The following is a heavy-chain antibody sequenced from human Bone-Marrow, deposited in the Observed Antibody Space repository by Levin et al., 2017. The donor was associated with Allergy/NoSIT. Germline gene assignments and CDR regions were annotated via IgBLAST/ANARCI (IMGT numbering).Heavy chain of an antibody. CDR1: GFTFSSHV. J-gene: IGHJ6*02. D-gene: IGHD2-21*02. CDR3: ARRSYCEADCQSTGRDV. Sequence: GASVKVSCAASGFTFSSHVIHWVRQAPGKGLEWVALITYDGSNKYYADSVKGRFTVSRDNSKNTLYLQMNSLRLEDTAVYYCARRSYCEADCQSTGRDVWGQGTTVTVSS. CDR2: ITYDGSNK. V-gene: IGHV3-30-3*01.